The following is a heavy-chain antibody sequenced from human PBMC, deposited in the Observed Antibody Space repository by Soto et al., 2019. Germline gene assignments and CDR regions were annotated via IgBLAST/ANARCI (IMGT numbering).Heavy chain of an antibody. CDR2: IWYDGSNK. V-gene: IGHV3-33*01. CDR3: ARVGITGTTVRGFDY. Sequence: QVQLVESGGGVVQPGRSLRLSCAASGFTFSSYGMHWGRQAPGKGLEWVAVIWYDGSNKYYADSVKGRFTISRDNSKNTLYLQMNSLRAEDTAVYYCARVGITGTTVRGFDYWGQGTLVTVSS. CDR1: GFTFSSYG. D-gene: IGHD1-20*01. J-gene: IGHJ4*02.